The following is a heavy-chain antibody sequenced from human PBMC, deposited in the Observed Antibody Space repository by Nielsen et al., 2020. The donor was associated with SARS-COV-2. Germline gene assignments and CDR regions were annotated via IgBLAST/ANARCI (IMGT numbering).Heavy chain of an antibody. CDR1: GFTFDDYA. J-gene: IGHJ4*02. Sequence: SLKISCAASGFTFDDYAMHWVRQAPGKGLEWVSGISWNSGSIGYADSVKGRFTTSRDNAKNSLYLQMNSLRAEDTALYYCAKDILGYCSSTSCYGGLGYWGQGTLVTVSS. CDR2: ISWNSGSI. CDR3: AKDILGYCSSTSCYGGLGY. D-gene: IGHD2-2*01. V-gene: IGHV3-9*01.